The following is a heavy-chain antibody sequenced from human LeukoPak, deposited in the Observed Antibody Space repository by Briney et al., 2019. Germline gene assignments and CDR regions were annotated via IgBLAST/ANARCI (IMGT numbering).Heavy chain of an antibody. D-gene: IGHD5-24*01. CDR2: INPSGGST. Sequence: ASVKVSCKASGYTFTSYYMHWVRQAPGQGLEWMGIINPSGGSTSYAQKFQGRVTLTDDTSTDTAFMELSSLRSDDTAVYFCTTNLFVEPPTPYYFDDWGQGTLVTVSS. CDR1: GYTFTSYY. V-gene: IGHV1-46*01. J-gene: IGHJ4*02. CDR3: TTNLFVEPPTPYYFDD.